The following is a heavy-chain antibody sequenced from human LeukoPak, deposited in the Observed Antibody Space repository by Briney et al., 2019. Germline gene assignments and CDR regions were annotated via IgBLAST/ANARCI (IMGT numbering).Heavy chain of an antibody. Sequence: SETLSFTCTVSGGSISSYYWNWIRQPPGKGLEWIGYIYYSGSTNYNPSLKSRVTISVDTSKNQFSLKLSSVTAADTAVYYCARTASSSGYSSSWLYYFDYWGQGTLVTVSS. CDR3: ARTASSSGYSSSWLYYFDY. V-gene: IGHV4-59*01. CDR1: GGSISSYY. J-gene: IGHJ4*02. CDR2: IYYSGST. D-gene: IGHD6-13*01.